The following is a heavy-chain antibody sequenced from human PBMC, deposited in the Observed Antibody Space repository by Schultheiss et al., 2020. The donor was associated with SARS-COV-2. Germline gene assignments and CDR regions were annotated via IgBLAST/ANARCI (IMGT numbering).Heavy chain of an antibody. CDR3: ASYGSGSYTSWFDP. D-gene: IGHD3-10*01. J-gene: IGHJ5*02. CDR2: IYYSGST. V-gene: IGHV4-59*12. Sequence: GSLRLSCTVSGGSISSYYWGWIRQPPGKGLEWIGSIYYSGSTNYNPSLKSRVTISVDTSKNQFSLKLSSVTAEDTAVYYCASYGSGSYTSWFDPWGQGTLVTVSS. CDR1: GGSISSYY.